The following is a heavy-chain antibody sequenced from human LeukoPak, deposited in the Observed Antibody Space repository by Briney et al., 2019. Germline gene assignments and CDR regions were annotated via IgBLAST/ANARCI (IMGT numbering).Heavy chain of an antibody. V-gene: IGHV3-23*01. D-gene: IGHD7-27*01. CDR2: ISNNGGYT. CDR3: ARVTGGYYFDY. Sequence: GGSLRLSCAASGFTFSSSAMSWVRQAAGKGLEWVSAISNNGGYTYYADSVQGRFTISRDNSKSTLCLQMNSLRAEDTAVYYCARVTGGYYFDYWGQGTLVTVSS. CDR1: GFTFSSSA. J-gene: IGHJ4*02.